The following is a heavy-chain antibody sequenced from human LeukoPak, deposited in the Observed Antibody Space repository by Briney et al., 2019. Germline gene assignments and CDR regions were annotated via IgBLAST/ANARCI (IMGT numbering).Heavy chain of an antibody. D-gene: IGHD3-10*01. CDR1: GGSISSSSYY. Sequence: SETLSLTCTVSGGSISSSSYYWGWIRQPPGKGLEWIGSIYYSGSTYYNPSLKSRVTISVDTSKNQFSLKLSSVTAADTAVYYCARSRAEGSELLWFGESPNDALDIWGQGTMVTVSS. J-gene: IGHJ3*02. CDR2: IYYSGST. V-gene: IGHV4-39*07. CDR3: ARSRAEGSELLWFGESPNDALDI.